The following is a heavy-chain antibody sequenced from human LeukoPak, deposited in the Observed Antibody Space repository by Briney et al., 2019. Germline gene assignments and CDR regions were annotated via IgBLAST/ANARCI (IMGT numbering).Heavy chain of an antibody. J-gene: IGHJ5*02. Sequence: SETLSLTCTVSGGSISSYYWSWVRQPPGKGLEWGGYIYYSGSTNYNPSLKRRVTISVDTSKNQFSLKLSSVTAADTAVYYCARGGGTTRWGNWFDPWGQGTLVTVSS. CDR3: ARGGGTTRWGNWFDP. V-gene: IGHV4-59*01. D-gene: IGHD1-26*01. CDR2: IYYSGST. CDR1: GGSISSYY.